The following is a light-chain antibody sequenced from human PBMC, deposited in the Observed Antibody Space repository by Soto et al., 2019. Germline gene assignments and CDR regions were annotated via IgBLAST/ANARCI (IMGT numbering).Light chain of an antibody. V-gene: IGKV1-16*02. CDR2: GAS. CDR3: QQYSTYPWT. J-gene: IGKJ1*01. Sequence: DIQMTQSPSSLSASVGDRVTITCRASQDISNSLVWFQQKPGKAPKPLIYGASSLITGVPSKFSGSGFGTEFTLTITSLQPEDLATYYCQQYSTYPWTFGQGTKVEIK. CDR1: QDISNS.